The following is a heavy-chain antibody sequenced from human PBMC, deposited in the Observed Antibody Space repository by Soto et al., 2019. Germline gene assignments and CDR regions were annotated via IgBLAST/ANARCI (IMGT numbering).Heavy chain of an antibody. D-gene: IGHD3-3*01. CDR3: ARDLFPNYDFWSGQYLGYGMDV. CDR1: GFTFSSYS. V-gene: IGHV3-21*01. J-gene: IGHJ6*02. Sequence: PGGSLRLSCAASGFTFSSYSMNWVRQAPGKGLEWVSSISSSSSYIYYADSVKGRFTISRDNAKNSLYLQMNSLRAEDTAVYYRARDLFPNYDFWSGQYLGYGMDVWGQGTTVTVSS. CDR2: ISSSSSYI.